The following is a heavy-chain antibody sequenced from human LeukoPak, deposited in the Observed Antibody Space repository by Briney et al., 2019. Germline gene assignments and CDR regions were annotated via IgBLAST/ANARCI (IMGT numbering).Heavy chain of an antibody. D-gene: IGHD3-10*01. CDR3: ASSARWFGERMGAFDI. V-gene: IGHV6-1*01. Sequence: SQTLSLTCAISGDSVSSNSAAWNWIRQSPSRGLEWLGRTYYRSKWYNDYAVSVKSRITINPDTSKNQFSLQLNSVTPEDTAVYYCASSARWFGERMGAFDIWGQGTMVAVSS. CDR2: TYYRSKWYN. J-gene: IGHJ3*02. CDR1: GDSVSSNSAA.